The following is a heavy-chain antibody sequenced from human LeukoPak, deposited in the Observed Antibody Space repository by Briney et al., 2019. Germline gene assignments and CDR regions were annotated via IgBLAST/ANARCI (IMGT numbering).Heavy chain of an antibody. D-gene: IGHD3-22*01. CDR1: GGTFSSYA. CDR3: AIKLSGSFDY. CDR2: IIPIFGTA. V-gene: IGHV1-69*05. Sequence: SVKVSCKASGGTFSSYAISWARQAPGQGLEWMGRIIPIFGTANYAQKFQGRVTITTDESTSTAYMELSSLRSEDTAVYYCAIKLSGSFDYWGQGTLVTVFS. J-gene: IGHJ4*02.